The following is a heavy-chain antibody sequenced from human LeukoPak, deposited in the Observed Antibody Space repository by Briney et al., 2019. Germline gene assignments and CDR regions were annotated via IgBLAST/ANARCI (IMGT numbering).Heavy chain of an antibody. V-gene: IGHV1-69*06. Sequence: GASVRVSCKASGGTFSSYAISWVRQAPGQGLEWMGGIIPIFGTANYAQKFQGRVTITADKSTSTAYMELSSLRSEDTAVYYCARDGYDSGGGDTYYFDYWGQGTLVTVSS. CDR2: IIPIFGTA. CDR1: GGTFSSYA. D-gene: IGHD3-22*01. CDR3: ARDGYDSGGGDTYYFDY. J-gene: IGHJ4*02.